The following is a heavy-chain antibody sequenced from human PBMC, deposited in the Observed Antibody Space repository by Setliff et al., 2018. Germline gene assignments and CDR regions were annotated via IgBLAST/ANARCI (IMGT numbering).Heavy chain of an antibody. J-gene: IGHJ4*02. CDR3: ATSDWYAAFDH. V-gene: IGHV3-21*06. D-gene: IGHD6-19*01. CDR2: ISPYSDYI. Sequence: GGSLRLSCGASGFTFFNHAMHWVRQTPGKGLAWVSSISPYSDYIYYADSVKGRFTISRDNAKNSLYLQMNSLGAEDTAVYFCATSDWYAAFDHWGQGTLVTVSS. CDR1: GFTFFNHA.